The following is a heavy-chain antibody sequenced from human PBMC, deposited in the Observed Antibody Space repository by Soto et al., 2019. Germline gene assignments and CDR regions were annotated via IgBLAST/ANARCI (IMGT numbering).Heavy chain of an antibody. CDR1: GFTFSSYE. Sequence: GGSLRLSFAASGFTFSSYEMNWDRQAPGKGLEWASYISSSGSTIYYADSVKGRFTISGDNAKNSLYLQMNSLRAEDTAVYYCAGLGLWLKVVVGSGDYWCQGTLLSVSS. CDR3: AGLGLWLKVVVGSGDY. D-gene: IGHD5-18*01. J-gene: IGHJ4*02. CDR2: ISSSGSTI. V-gene: IGHV3-48*03.